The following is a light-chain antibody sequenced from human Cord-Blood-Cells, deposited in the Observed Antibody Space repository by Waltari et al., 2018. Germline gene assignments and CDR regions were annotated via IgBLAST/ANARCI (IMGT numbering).Light chain of an antibody. CDR3: SSYAGSNNHV. Sequence: QSVLTQPPSASGSPGQSVTISCTGTSSDVGGYNYVSWYQQHPGKAPNLMIYEVSNRPAGVLDRFSGSKSGNTASLTVSGLQAEDEADYYCSSYAGSNNHVFGTGTKVTVL. CDR1: SSDVGGYNY. V-gene: IGLV2-8*01. J-gene: IGLJ1*01. CDR2: EVS.